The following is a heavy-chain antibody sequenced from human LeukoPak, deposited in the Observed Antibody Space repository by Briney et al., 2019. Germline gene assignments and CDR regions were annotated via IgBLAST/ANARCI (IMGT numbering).Heavy chain of an antibody. Sequence: SETLSLTCTVSGGSISSYYWSWIRQPPGKGLEWIGYIYYSGSTNYNPSLKSRVTISVDTSMNQFSLKLSSVTAADTAVYYCAILGTSTYNWFDPWRQGTLVTVSS. CDR1: GGSISSYY. CDR2: IYYSGST. V-gene: IGHV4-59*01. CDR3: AILGTSTYNWFDP. D-gene: IGHD3-16*01. J-gene: IGHJ5*02.